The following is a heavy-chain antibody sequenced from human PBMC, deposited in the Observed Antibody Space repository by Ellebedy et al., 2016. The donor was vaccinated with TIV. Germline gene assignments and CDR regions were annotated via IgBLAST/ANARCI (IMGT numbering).Heavy chain of an antibody. Sequence: GESLKISCKGSGYLFTSYWIGWVRQMPGRGLEWMGIIYPGDSDTRYSPSFQGQVTISADKSISTAYLPWSSLKASDTAMYYCASHLIMITFGGTPDAFDIWGQGTMVTVSS. CDR1: GYLFTSYW. D-gene: IGHD3-16*01. CDR2: IYPGDSDT. CDR3: ASHLIMITFGGTPDAFDI. J-gene: IGHJ3*02. V-gene: IGHV5-51*01.